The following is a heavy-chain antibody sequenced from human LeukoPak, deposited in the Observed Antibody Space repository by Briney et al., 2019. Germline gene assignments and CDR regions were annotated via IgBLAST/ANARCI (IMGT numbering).Heavy chain of an antibody. D-gene: IGHD2-2*02. CDR1: GYTSTSYD. Sequence: AASVKVSCKASGYTSTSYDINWVRQATGQGLEWMGWMNPNSGNTGYAQKFQGRVTITRNTSISTAYMELSSLRSEDTAVYYCARGRTADIVVVPAAIPEELDYWGQGTLVTVSS. CDR2: MNPNSGNT. J-gene: IGHJ4*02. CDR3: ARGRTADIVVVPAAIPEELDY. V-gene: IGHV1-8*03.